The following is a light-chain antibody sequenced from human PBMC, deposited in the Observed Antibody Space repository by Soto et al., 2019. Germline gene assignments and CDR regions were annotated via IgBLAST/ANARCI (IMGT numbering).Light chain of an antibody. CDR2: KAS. J-gene: IGKJ3*01. CDR1: QTISSW. V-gene: IGKV1-5*03. Sequence: DIQMTQSPSTLSGSVGDRVTITCRASQTISSWLAWYQQKPGKAPKLLIYKASTLKSGVPSRFSGSGSGTEFTLTISSLQPDDFATYFCQQSYNTPLTFGPGTKVDI. CDR3: QQSYNTPLT.